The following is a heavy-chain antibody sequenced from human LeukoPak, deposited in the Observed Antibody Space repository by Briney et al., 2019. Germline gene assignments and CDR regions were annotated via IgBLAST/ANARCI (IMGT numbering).Heavy chain of an antibody. CDR2: ITSSGSAM. CDR1: GFTFSGYE. J-gene: IGHJ6*04. D-gene: IGHD3-10*02. V-gene: IGHV3-48*03. Sequence: PGGSLRLSCAASGFTFSGYEMHWVRQAPGKGLEWVSYITSSGSAMYYADSVKGRFIISRDNTKNSLYLQMNSLRAEDTAVYYCAELGITMIGGVWGKGTTVTISS. CDR3: AELGITMIGGV.